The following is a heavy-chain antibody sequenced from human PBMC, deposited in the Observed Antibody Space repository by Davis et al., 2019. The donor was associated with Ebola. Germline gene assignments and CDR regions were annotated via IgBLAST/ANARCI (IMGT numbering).Heavy chain of an antibody. CDR2: IWYDGSNK. V-gene: IGHV3-33*08. CDR1: GFTFSSYW. Sequence: GESLKISCAASGFTFSSYWMSWVRQAPGKGLEWVAVIWYDGSNKYYADSVKGRFTISRDNSKNTLYLQMNSLRAEDTAVYYCAREKEMATISVYYYYYYGMDVWGQGTTVTVSS. D-gene: IGHD5-24*01. J-gene: IGHJ6*02. CDR3: AREKEMATISVYYYYYYGMDV.